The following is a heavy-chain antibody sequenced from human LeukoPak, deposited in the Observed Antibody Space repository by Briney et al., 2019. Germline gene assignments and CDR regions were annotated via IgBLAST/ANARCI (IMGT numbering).Heavy chain of an antibody. J-gene: IGHJ4*02. Sequence: GSVKVSCKASGYTFTGHYMHWVRQAPGQGLEWMGWINPNSGGTNYAQKFQGRVTMTEDTSTDTAYMELSSLRSEDTAVYYCATGGTDPTYYYGSGSYSHFDYWGQGTLVTVSS. D-gene: IGHD3-10*01. CDR1: GYTFTGHY. V-gene: IGHV1-2*02. CDR2: INPNSGGT. CDR3: ATGGTDPTYYYGSGSYSHFDY.